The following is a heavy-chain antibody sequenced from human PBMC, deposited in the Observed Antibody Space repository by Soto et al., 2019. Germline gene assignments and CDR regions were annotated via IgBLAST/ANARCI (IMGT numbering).Heavy chain of an antibody. CDR1: GYSINSDYY. Sequence: PSETLSLTCHVSGYSINSDYYWAWIRQPPGKGLEWIGSVYRTAIPLYNPSLKSRVSISVDMSKNQFSLNLTSVTAADTAVYYCARGGSGWPFDFWGQGTLVTVSS. J-gene: IGHJ4*02. D-gene: IGHD6-19*01. CDR2: VYRTAIP. CDR3: ARGGSGWPFDF. V-gene: IGHV4-38-2*01.